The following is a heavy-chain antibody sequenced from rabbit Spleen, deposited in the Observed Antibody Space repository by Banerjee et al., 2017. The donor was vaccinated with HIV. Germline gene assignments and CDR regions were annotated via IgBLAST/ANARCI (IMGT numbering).Heavy chain of an antibody. CDR3: ARDTSSSFSSYGMDL. CDR2: IYTSSGST. CDR1: GFTLSSYDY. V-gene: IGHV1S45*01. D-gene: IGHD1-1*01. Sequence: QEQLVESGGGLVQPEGSLTLSCKASGFTLSSYDYMCWVRQAPGKGLEWIGCIYTSSGSTYYASWAKGRFTISKTSSTTVTLQMTSLTAADTATYFCARDTSSSFSSYGMDLWGPGTLVTVS. J-gene: IGHJ6*01.